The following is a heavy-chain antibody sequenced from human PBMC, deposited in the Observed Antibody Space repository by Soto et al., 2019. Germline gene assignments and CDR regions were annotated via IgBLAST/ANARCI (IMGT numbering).Heavy chain of an antibody. J-gene: IGHJ5*02. CDR3: VRIRYQLPSSVLWLDP. V-gene: IGHV4-31*03. D-gene: IGHD3-16*01. CDR2: IYYSGST. CDR1: GGSISSGGYY. Sequence: SETLSLTCTVSGGSISSGGYYWSWIRQHPGKGLEWIGYIYYSGSTYYNPSLKSRVTISVDTSKNQFSLRLISVAAADTAMYFXVRIRYQLPSSVLWLDPWGQGTPVTVSS.